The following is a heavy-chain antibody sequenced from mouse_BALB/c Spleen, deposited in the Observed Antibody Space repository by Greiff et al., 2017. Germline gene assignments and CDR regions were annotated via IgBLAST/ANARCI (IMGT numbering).Heavy chain of an antibody. CDR2: ISSGSSTI. Sequence: DVKLVESGGGLVQPGGSRKLSCAASGFTFSSFGMHWVRQAPEKGLEWVAYISSGSSTIYYADTVKGRFTISRDNPKNTLFLQMTSLRSEDTAMYYCAREAPYYYGSSPYYFDYWGQGTTLTVSS. V-gene: IGHV5-17*02. CDR3: AREAPYYYGSSPYYFDY. D-gene: IGHD1-1*01. J-gene: IGHJ2*01. CDR1: GFTFSSFG.